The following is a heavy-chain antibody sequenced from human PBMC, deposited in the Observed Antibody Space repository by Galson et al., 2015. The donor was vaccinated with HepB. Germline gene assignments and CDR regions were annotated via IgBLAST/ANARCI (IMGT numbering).Heavy chain of an antibody. J-gene: IGHJ4*02. Sequence: SLRLSCAASGFTFSSYAMHWVRQAPGKGLEWVAVISYDGSNKYYADSVKGRFTISRDNSKNTLYLQMNSLRAEDTAVYYCARDPDLVLLWFGELFEGVGYFDYWGQGTLVTVSS. CDR1: GFTFSSYA. CDR2: ISYDGSNK. CDR3: ARDPDLVLLWFGELFEGVGYFDY. D-gene: IGHD3-10*01. V-gene: IGHV3-30*04.